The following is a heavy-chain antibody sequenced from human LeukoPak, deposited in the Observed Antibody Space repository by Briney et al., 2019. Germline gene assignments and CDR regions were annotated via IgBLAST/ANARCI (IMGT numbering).Heavy chain of an antibody. CDR2: IKPDGSEK. D-gene: IGHD3-16*02. Sequence: GGSLRLSCAASGFPFSIYWMTWVRQAPGKGLEWVANIKPDGSEKYYVDSAKGRFTISRDNAKNSLYLQMNSLRAEDTAVYYCAREYDYVWGSYRYKPFDYWGQGTLVTVSS. J-gene: IGHJ4*02. V-gene: IGHV3-7*05. CDR3: AREYDYVWGSYRYKPFDY. CDR1: GFPFSIYW.